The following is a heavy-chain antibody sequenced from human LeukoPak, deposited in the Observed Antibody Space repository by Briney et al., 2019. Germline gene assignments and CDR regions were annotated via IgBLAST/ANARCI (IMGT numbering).Heavy chain of an antibody. CDR3: ARGIYSSGYYYYFDY. CDR2: MSNSGTT. J-gene: IGHJ4*02. Sequence: SETLSLTCTVSGGSISSYYWSWIRQHPGKGLEWIGYMSNSGTTSNNPSLKSRVIISVDTSKNQFSLKLYSVTAADTAVYYCARGIYSSGYYYYFDYWGQGALVTVSS. CDR1: GGSISSYY. D-gene: IGHD3-22*01. V-gene: IGHV4-59*06.